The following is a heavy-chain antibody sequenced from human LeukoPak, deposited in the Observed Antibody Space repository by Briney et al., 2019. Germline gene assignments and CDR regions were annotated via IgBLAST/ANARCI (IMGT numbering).Heavy chain of an antibody. CDR1: GFTFSSHG. Sequence: GGTLRLSCAASGFTFSSHGMNWVRQAPGKGLEWGSGISGSGVITYYADSVKGRFTISRDNPKNTLYLQMNSLRAEDTAVYYCARGVARSSKFHFSYYFDYWGQGTLVTVSS. CDR3: ARGVARSSKFHFSYYFDY. CDR2: ISGSGVIT. J-gene: IGHJ4*02. V-gene: IGHV3-23*01. D-gene: IGHD6-6*01.